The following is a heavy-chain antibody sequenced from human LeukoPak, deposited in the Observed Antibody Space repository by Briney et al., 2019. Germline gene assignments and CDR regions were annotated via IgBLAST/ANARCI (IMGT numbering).Heavy chain of an antibody. CDR2: IYHGGST. J-gene: IGHJ5*02. CDR1: GYSLSSGYY. D-gene: IGHD3-3*01. V-gene: IGHV4-38-2*01. Sequence: PSETLSLTCAVSGYSLSSGYYWGWIRQPPGKGLEWIGSIYHGGSTYYNPSLKSRVTISVDTSKNQFSLKLSSVTAADTAVYYCARLKGSDYDFWSGYSGHWFDPWGQGTLVTVSS. CDR3: ARLKGSDYDFWSGYSGHWFDP.